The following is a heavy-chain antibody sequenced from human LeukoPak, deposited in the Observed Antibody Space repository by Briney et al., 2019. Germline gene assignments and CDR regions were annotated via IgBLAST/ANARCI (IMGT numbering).Heavy chain of an antibody. J-gene: IGHJ4*02. CDR1: GFTFSSYS. CDR2: ISGSGGST. Sequence: GGSLRLSCAASGFTFSSYSMNWVRQAPGKGLEWVSAISGSGGSTYYADSVKGRFTISRDNSKNTLYLQMNSLRAEDTAVYYCAKQTTVAGYGYWGQGTLVTVSS. V-gene: IGHV3-23*01. D-gene: IGHD4-11*01. CDR3: AKQTTVAGYGY.